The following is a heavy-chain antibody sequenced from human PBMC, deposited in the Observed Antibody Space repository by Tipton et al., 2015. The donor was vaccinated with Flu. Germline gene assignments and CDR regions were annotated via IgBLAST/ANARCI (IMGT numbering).Heavy chain of an antibody. CDR2: IFYSGNT. D-gene: IGHD4-23*01. Sequence: TLSLTCTVSGGSISSHYWSWIRQPPGKGLEWIGYIFYSGNTNQNPSLKSRVTISLDTSKNQFPLKLSSVTAADTAVYYCARVGDYGGNSVAFWGQGTLVTVSS. J-gene: IGHJ4*02. CDR3: ARVGDYGGNSVAF. CDR1: GGSISSHY. V-gene: IGHV4-59*11.